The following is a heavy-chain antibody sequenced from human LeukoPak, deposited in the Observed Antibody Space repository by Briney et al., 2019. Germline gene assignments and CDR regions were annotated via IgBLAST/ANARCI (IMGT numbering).Heavy chain of an antibody. CDR1: GLTVSSNS. V-gene: IGHV3-53*05. CDR2: IYSGGST. Sequence: GGSLRLSCAASGLTVSSNSMSWVRQAPGKGLEWVSFIYSGGSTYYSDSVKGRFTISRDNSKNTLYLQMNSLRAEDTAVYYCAKDRTSWYYFDYWGQGTLVTVSS. J-gene: IGHJ4*02. CDR3: AKDRTSWYYFDY.